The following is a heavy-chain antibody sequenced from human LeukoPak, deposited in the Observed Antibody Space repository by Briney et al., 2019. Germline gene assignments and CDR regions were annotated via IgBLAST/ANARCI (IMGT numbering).Heavy chain of an antibody. CDR2: IYTSGST. CDR3: ASEGGEYTTTPIDY. CDR1: GGSISSYY. J-gene: IGHJ4*02. V-gene: IGHV4-4*07. Sequence: PSETLSLTCTVSGGSISSYYWSWIRQPAGKGLEWIGRIYTSGSTNYNPSLRSRVTMSVDASKNQFSLKLNSVTAADTAVYYCASEGGEYTTTPIDYWGQGTLVTVSS. D-gene: IGHD2-2*02.